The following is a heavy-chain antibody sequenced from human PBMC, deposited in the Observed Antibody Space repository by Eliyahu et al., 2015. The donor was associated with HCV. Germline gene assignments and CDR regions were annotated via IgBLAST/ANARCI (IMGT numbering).Heavy chain of an antibody. CDR3: ARCNLRYFDWLSERYFDL. CDR1: GFTFSDYY. V-gene: IGHV3-11*01. D-gene: IGHD3-9*01. J-gene: IGHJ2*01. Sequence: QVQLVESGGGLVKPGGSLRLSCAASGFTFSDYYMSWIRQAPGKGLEWVSYISGXGTTIYHADSVKGRFTISRDNAKNSMFLQLNSLRAEDTAVYYCARCNLRYFDWLSERYFDLWGRGTLVTVSS. CDR2: ISGXGTTI.